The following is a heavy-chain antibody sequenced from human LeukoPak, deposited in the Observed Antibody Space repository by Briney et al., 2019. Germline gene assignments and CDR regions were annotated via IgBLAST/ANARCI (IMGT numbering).Heavy chain of an antibody. CDR1: GGTFSSYA. V-gene: IGHV1-69*05. J-gene: IGHJ4*02. Sequence: SVKVSCKASGGTFSSYAISWVRQAPGQGLEWMGGIIPIFGTANYAQKFQGRVTITTDESTSTAYMELSSLRSEDTAVYYRAGAVAGTGGEYFDYWGQGTLVTVSS. D-gene: IGHD6-19*01. CDR3: AGAVAGTGGEYFDY. CDR2: IIPIFGTA.